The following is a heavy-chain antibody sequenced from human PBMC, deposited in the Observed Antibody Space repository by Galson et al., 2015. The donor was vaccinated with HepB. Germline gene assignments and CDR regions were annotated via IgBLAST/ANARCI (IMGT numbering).Heavy chain of an antibody. Sequence: SLRLSCAASGFTFSDYGMNWVRQAPGKGLEWVSYISSTSSNIHYADSVKGRFTISRDNAKSSLHLLASSLRAKDTAVYYCARGLGGLRYNWFDPWGQGTQVTVSS. D-gene: IGHD5-12*01. V-gene: IGHV3-48*04. CDR1: GFTFSDYG. J-gene: IGHJ5*02. CDR3: ARGLGGLRYNWFDP. CDR2: ISSTSSNI.